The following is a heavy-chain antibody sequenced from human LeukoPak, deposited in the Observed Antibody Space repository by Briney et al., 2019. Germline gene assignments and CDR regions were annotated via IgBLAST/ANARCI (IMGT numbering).Heavy chain of an antibody. Sequence: GGSLRLSCAASGFTFITYWMHWVRQAPGKVLVWVSSINSDGSTTTYADSVKGRFTISRDNSKNTLYLQMNSLRAEDTAVYYCAKDLMPLWYTLGYWGQGTLVTVSS. CDR2: INSDGSTT. V-gene: IGHV3-74*01. D-gene: IGHD1-1*01. CDR1: GFTFITYW. CDR3: AKDLMPLWYTLGY. J-gene: IGHJ4*02.